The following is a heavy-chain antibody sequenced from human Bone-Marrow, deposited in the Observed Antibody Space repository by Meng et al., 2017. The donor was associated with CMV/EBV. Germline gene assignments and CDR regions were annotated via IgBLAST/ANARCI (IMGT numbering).Heavy chain of an antibody. V-gene: IGHV3-23*01. D-gene: IGHD5-24*01. CDR3: ARWVSYFDY. CDR1: GFTFSSYA. J-gene: IGHJ4*02. Sequence: LSCSASGFTFSSYAINWVRQAPGRGLEWVSAISGSGDTTLYADSVKGRFTLSRDNSKNTLYLQMNSLRAEDTAVYYCARWVSYFDYWGQGTLVTVSS. CDR2: ISGSGDTT.